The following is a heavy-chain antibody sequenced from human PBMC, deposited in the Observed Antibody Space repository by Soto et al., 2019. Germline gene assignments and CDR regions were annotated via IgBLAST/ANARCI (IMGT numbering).Heavy chain of an antibody. J-gene: IGHJ4*02. V-gene: IGHV3-72*01. D-gene: IGHD1-1*01. CDR3: VTSRPNNNWSGFDY. CDR1: GFTFSDHY. Sequence: EVQLVESGGAWFQPGGSLKLSWGASGFTFSDHYMDWCRQVPGKGLEWVGRIRNRIYGYTTVYAASVKGRFTISRDESKSSVFLQINSPSTEDTAVYYCVTSRPNNNWSGFDYWGQGTLVTVSS. CDR2: IRNRIYGYTT.